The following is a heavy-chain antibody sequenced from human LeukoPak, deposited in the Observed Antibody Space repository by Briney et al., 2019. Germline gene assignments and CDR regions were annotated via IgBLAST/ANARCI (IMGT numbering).Heavy chain of an antibody. CDR3: ARVYYSNSYDYWYFDL. D-gene: IGHD6-13*01. CDR2: IYTTGST. J-gene: IGHJ2*01. Sequence: PSETLSLTCTVSGGSISSTSYYWSWIRQPAGKGLEWIGHIYTTGSTNYNPSLKSRVTISLDTSKNQFSLKLSSVTAADTAVYYCARVYYSNSYDYWYFDLWGRGTLVTVSS. CDR1: GGSISSTSYY. V-gene: IGHV4-61*09.